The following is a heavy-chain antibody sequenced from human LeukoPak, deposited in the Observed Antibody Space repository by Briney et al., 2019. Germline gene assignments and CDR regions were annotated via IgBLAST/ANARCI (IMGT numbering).Heavy chain of an antibody. CDR1: GFSFSIYS. CDR3: ATSADSSGND. J-gene: IGHJ4*02. CDR2: IKGDGSYK. D-gene: IGHD3-22*01. V-gene: IGHV3-7*03. Sequence: GGSLRLSCAASGFSFSIYSMSWVRQAPGKGLEWVANIKGDGSYKYYVDSVKGRFTISRDNAKSSVYLQMNTLRAEDTAVYYCATSADSSGNDWGQGTLVTVSS.